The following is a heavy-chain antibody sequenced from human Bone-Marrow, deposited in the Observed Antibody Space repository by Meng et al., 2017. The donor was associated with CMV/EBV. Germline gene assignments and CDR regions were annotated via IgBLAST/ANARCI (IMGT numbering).Heavy chain of an antibody. Sequence: SLKISCAASGFTFDDYAMHWVRQAPGKGLEWVSGISWNSGSIGYADSVKGRFTISRDNAKNSLYLQMNSLRAEDTALYYCARGSGANLGYFDYWGQGTLVTVSS. CDR3: ARGSGANLGYFDY. V-gene: IGHV3-9*01. CDR2: ISWNSGSI. D-gene: IGHD1-26*01. J-gene: IGHJ4*02. CDR1: GFTFDDYA.